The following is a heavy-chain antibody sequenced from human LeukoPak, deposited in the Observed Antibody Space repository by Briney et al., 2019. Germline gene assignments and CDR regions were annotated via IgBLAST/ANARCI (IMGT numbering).Heavy chain of an antibody. D-gene: IGHD3-22*01. J-gene: IGHJ6*02. V-gene: IGHV3-30-3*01. CDR3: ARVYYDSSGYPGDYYYYYGMDV. CDR2: ISYDGSNK. Sequence: GGSLRLSCAASGFTFSSYAMHWVRQAPGKGLEWVAVISYDGSNKYYADSVKGRFTISRDNSKNTLYLQMNSLRAEDTAVYYCARVYYDSSGYPGDYYYYYGMDVWGQGTTVTVSS. CDR1: GFTFSSYA.